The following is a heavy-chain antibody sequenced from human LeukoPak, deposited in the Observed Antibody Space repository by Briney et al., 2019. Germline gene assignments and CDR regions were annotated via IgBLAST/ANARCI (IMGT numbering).Heavy chain of an antibody. CDR3: ARDGGWYKRGLDHYYYYMDV. V-gene: IGHV3-23*01. J-gene: IGHJ6*03. D-gene: IGHD6-19*01. CDR1: ELIFTNYA. Sequence: GGSLRLSCTASELIFTNYAMTWVRQAPGKGLEWVSTISGSGATAYYADSVKGRFTISRDNAKNSLYLQMNSLRVEDTALYYCARDGGWYKRGLDHYYYYMDVWGKGTTVIVSS. CDR2: ISGSGATA.